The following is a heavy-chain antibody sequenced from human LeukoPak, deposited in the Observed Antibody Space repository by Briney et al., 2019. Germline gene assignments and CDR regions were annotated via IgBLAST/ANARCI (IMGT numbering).Heavy chain of an antibody. V-gene: IGHV4-39*01. D-gene: IGHD3-22*01. CDR1: GGSISSSDYY. CDR3: ASPYYYDSSGYYPLYY. J-gene: IGHJ4*02. CDR2: IYYSGST. Sequence: SETLSLTCTVSGGSISSSDYYWGWIRQPPGKGLEWIGNIYYSGSTYYNPSLKSRVTISVDTSKNQFSLKLSSVTAADTAVYYCASPYYYDSSGYYPLYYWGQGTLVTVSS.